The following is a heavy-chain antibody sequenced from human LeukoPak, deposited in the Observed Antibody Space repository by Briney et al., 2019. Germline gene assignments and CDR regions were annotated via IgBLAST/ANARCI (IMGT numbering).Heavy chain of an antibody. CDR1: GGSISSGGYY. V-gene: IGHV4-30-4*08. J-gene: IGHJ4*02. CDR2: IYYSGST. CDR3: ARVGGSSSSWYSWDY. D-gene: IGHD6-13*01. Sequence: PSQTLSLTCTVSGGSISSGGYYWSWIRQHPGKGLEWIGYIYYSGSTYYNPSLKSRVTISVDTSKNQFSLKLSSVTAADTAVYYCARVGGSSSSWYSWDYWGQGTLVTVSS.